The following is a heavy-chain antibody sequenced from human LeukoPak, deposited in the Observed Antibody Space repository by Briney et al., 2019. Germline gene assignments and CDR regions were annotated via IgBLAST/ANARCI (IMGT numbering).Heavy chain of an antibody. CDR1: GFIFSSYG. V-gene: IGHV3-30*18. CDR3: AKAVEG. Sequence: GGSLRLSCAASGFIFSSYGMYGVRQAPGKGREGGGIISYDWSNQVYADAVKGRFTISRDNSKNRLYRQMNNGKPESRAVYYCAKAVEGWGQGTMVTVSA. CDR2: ISYDWSNQ. J-gene: IGHJ4*02.